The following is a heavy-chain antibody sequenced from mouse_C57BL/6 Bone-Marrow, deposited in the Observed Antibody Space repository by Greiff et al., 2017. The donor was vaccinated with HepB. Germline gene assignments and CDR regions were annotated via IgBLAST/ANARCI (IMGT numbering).Heavy chain of an antibody. CDR2: ISDGGSYT. D-gene: IGHD1-1*01. CDR3: ARDVGRYYGSSYGYFDV. V-gene: IGHV5-4*01. Sequence: EVQLVESGGGLVKPGGSLKLSCAASGFTFSSYAMSWVRQTPEKRLEWVATISDGGSYTYYPDNVKGRFTMSRDNAKNNLYLQMSHLKSEDTAMYYCARDVGRYYGSSYGYFDVWGTGTTVTVSS. J-gene: IGHJ1*03. CDR1: GFTFSSYA.